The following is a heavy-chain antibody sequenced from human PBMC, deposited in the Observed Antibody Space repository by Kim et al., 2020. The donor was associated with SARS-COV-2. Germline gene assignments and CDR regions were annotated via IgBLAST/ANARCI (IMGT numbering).Heavy chain of an antibody. CDR3: ARDLVRY. V-gene: IGHV3-7*01. CDR2: DGREK. Sequence: DGREKYYGDSVKGRLTLSRDNAKNSLYLQMNSLRAEDTAVYYCARDLVRYWGQGTLVTVSS. J-gene: IGHJ4*02.